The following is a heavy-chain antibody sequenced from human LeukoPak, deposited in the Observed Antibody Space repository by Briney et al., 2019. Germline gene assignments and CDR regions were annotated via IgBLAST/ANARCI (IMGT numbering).Heavy chain of an antibody. CDR2: INSDGSST. CDR1: GFTFSSYW. J-gene: IGHJ3*02. Sequence: GGSLRLSCAASGFTFSSYWMHWLRQAPGKGLVWVARINSDGSSTSYADSVKGRFTISRDNAKNTLYLQMNSLRAEDTAVYYCAICQDSSGYYYDDAFDIWRQGRMVTVSS. D-gene: IGHD3-22*01. CDR3: AICQDSSGYYYDDAFDI. V-gene: IGHV3-74*01.